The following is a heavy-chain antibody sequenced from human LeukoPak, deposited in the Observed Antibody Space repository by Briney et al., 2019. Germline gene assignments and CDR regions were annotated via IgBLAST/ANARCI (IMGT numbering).Heavy chain of an antibody. D-gene: IGHD3-3*01. CDR1: GFTFSSYS. CDR3: ARDWAEYDSWSGPDGSAFDI. CDR2: ISSSSSYI. Sequence: PGGSLRLSCAASGFTFSSYSMNWVRQAPGKGLEWVSSISSSSSYIYYADSVKGRFTISRDNAKNSLYLQMNSLRAEDTAVYYCARDWAEYDSWSGPDGSAFDIWGQGTMVTVSS. V-gene: IGHV3-21*01. J-gene: IGHJ3*02.